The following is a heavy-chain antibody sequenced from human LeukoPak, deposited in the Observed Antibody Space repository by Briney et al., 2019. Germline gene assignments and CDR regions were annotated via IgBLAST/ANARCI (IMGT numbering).Heavy chain of an antibody. J-gene: IGHJ3*02. CDR3: ATDYYDTVGYNPDAFDI. Sequence: GGSLRLSCAASGLTFSRYGMHWVRQAPGKGLEWVASIRYDGSKKYYADSVKGRFTVSRDNSKNTLYVQMNSLRAEDTAVYYCATDYYDTVGYNPDAFDIWGQGTMVTVSS. CDR2: IRYDGSKK. D-gene: IGHD3-9*01. V-gene: IGHV3-30*02. CDR1: GLTFSRYG.